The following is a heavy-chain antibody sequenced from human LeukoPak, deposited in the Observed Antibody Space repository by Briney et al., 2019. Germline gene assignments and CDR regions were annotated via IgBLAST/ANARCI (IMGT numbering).Heavy chain of an antibody. CDR1: AFSFSDYN. D-gene: IGHD1-26*01. Sequence: GGSLRLSCAASAFSFSDYNMNWVRQAPGKGLEWVSSITSSGSYIYYADSVKGRFTISRDNAKNSLYLQMNSLRAEDTAVYYCARDPGRSGSYDYYYYYYMDVWGKGTTVTVSS. J-gene: IGHJ6*03. V-gene: IGHV3-21*01. CDR3: ARDPGRSGSYDYYYYYYMDV. CDR2: ITSSGSYI.